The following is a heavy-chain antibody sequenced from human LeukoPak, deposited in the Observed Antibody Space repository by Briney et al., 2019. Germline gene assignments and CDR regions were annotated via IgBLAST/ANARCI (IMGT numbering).Heavy chain of an antibody. CDR2: IYYSGST. CDR1: GGSISSYY. V-gene: IGHV4-59*08. D-gene: IGHD3-10*01. J-gene: IGHJ4*02. Sequence: SETLSLTCTVSGGSISSYYWSWIRQPPGKELEWIGSIYYSGSTNYNPSLKSRVTISVNTSKNQFSLKLSSVTAADTAVYYCARARAGWFGELLSSPPDYWGQGTLVTVSS. CDR3: ARARAGWFGELLSSPPDY.